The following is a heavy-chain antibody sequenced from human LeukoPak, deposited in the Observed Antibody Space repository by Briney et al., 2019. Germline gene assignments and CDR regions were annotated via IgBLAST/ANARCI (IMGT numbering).Heavy chain of an antibody. V-gene: IGHV3-21*01. CDR3: ARDPPLVSGPVYYYYYMDV. CDR1: GFTFSDYN. J-gene: IGHJ6*03. CDR2: ISRSSYHI. D-gene: IGHD5/OR15-5a*01. Sequence: GGSLRLSCAASGFTFSDYNMNWVRQAPGKGLEWVSSISRSSYHIYYTDSVKGRFTISRDNAKNSLYLQMNSLRAEDTAVYYCARDPPLVSGPVYYYYYMDVWGKGTTVTVSS.